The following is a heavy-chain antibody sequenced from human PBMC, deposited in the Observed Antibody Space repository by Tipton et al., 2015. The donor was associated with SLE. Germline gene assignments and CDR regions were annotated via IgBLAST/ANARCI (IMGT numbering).Heavy chain of an antibody. CDR1: GGSFSGYY. J-gene: IGHJ4*02. D-gene: IGHD3-3*01. Sequence: TLSLTRVVSGGSFSGYYWSWIRQPPGKGLEWIGEINHSGGINYKPSLKSRVTISLDTTENKISLTLSSVTAADTAVYYCASTVYDFWTKWGPGTLVTVSS. CDR3: ASTVYDFWTK. V-gene: IGHV4-34*01. CDR2: INHSGGI.